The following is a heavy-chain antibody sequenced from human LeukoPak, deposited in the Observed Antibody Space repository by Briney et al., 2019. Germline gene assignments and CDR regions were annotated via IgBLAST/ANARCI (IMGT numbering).Heavy chain of an antibody. CDR3: ARNASDSGTSYFDY. D-gene: IGHD1-26*01. CDR1: GGSLSSSTHY. J-gene: IGHJ4*02. Sequence: PPESLSDTCILSGGSLSSSTHYSGWIRQPPGKGLAWLGCIYYIGSTANNPSLTSRVTISVYTSKNQSSLKLDYVTAAETAVYYCARNASDSGTSYFDYWGQGTLVTVSS. CDR2: IYYIGST. V-gene: IGHV4-39*01.